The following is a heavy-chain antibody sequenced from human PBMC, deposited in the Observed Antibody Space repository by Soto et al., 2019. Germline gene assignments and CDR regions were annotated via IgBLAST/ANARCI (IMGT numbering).Heavy chain of an antibody. J-gene: IGHJ4*02. Sequence: SETLSLTCSISGGSISSNYWSWIRQPAGKGLEWIGRIYTSGSTNYNPSVKSRVTMSVDTSKNQFSLNLSSVTAADTAVYYCAREGAVASCQKDWGQGILVTVSS. CDR3: AREGAVASCQKD. CDR2: IYTSGST. CDR1: GGSISSNY. V-gene: IGHV4-4*07. D-gene: IGHD6-19*01.